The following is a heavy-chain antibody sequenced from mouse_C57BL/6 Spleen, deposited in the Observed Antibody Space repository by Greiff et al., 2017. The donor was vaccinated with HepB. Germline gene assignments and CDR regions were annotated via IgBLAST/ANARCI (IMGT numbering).Heavy chain of an antibody. CDR3: ARRGGSSLDY. CDR2: IDPSDSET. Sequence: LQPGAELVRPGSSVKLSCKASGYTFTSYWMHWVKQRPIQGLEWIGNIDPSDSETHYNQKFKDKATLTVDKSSSTAYMQLSSLTSEDSAVYYCARRGGSSLDYWGQGTTLTVSS. D-gene: IGHD1-1*01. CDR1: GYTFTSYW. J-gene: IGHJ2*01. V-gene: IGHV1-52*01.